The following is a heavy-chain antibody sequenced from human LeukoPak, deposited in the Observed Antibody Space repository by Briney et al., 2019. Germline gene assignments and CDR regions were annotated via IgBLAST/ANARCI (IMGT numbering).Heavy chain of an antibody. Sequence: GGSLRLSCAAPGFTFSSYAMSWVRQAPGKGLEWVSAISGSGGSTYYADSVKGRFTISRDNSKNTLYLQMNSLRAEDAAVYYCSKVPNGDQSWYYYMDVWGKGTTVTVSS. CDR3: SKVPNGDQSWYYYMDV. V-gene: IGHV3-23*01. CDR1: GFTFSSYA. CDR2: ISGSGGST. J-gene: IGHJ6*03. D-gene: IGHD3-10*01.